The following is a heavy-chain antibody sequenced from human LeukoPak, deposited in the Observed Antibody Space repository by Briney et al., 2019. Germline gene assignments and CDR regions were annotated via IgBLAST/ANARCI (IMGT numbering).Heavy chain of an antibody. CDR2: INPNSGGT. V-gene: IGHV1-2*02. CDR1: GYTFTGYY. CDR3: ARQWLATPHFDY. Sequence: ASVKVSCKASGYTFTGYYMHWVRQAPGQGLEWMGWINPNSGGTNYAQKFQGRVTMTRDTSISTAYMELSRLRSDDTAVYYCARQWLATPHFDYWGQGTLATVSS. J-gene: IGHJ4*02. D-gene: IGHD6-19*01.